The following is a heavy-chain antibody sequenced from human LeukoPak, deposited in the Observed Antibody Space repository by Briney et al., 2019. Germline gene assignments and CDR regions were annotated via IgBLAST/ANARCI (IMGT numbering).Heavy chain of an antibody. CDR1: GHTFTSYY. Sequence: ASVKVSCKASGHTFTSYYMHWVRQAPGQGLEWIGIINPSGGSTSYAQKFQGRVTMTRDMSTSTVYMELSSLRSEDTAVYYCARAVRYSYGYGGSGFDYWGQGTLVTVSS. CDR2: INPSGGST. D-gene: IGHD5-18*01. V-gene: IGHV1-46*01. J-gene: IGHJ4*02. CDR3: ARAVRYSYGYGGSGFDY.